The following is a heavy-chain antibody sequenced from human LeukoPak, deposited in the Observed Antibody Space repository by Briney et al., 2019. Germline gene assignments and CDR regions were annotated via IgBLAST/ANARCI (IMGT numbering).Heavy chain of an antibody. V-gene: IGHV3-33*01. D-gene: IGHD3-22*01. CDR3: ARDAVTDYYDSSGYYGN. CDR1: GFTFSSYG. Sequence: GGSLRLSCAASGFTFSSYGMHWVRQAPGKGLEWVAVIWYDGSNKYYADSVKGRFTISRDNAKNSLYLQMNSLRAEDTAVYYCARDAVTDYYDSSGYYGNWGQGTLVTVSS. CDR2: IWYDGSNK. J-gene: IGHJ4*02.